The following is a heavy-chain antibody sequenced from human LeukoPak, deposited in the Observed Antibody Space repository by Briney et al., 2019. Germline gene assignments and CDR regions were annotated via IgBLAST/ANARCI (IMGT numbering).Heavy chain of an antibody. V-gene: IGHV3-7*04. CDR1: GFTFSSYW. CDR2: INDDGNVN. Sequence: GGSLRLSCAASGFTFSSYWMNWARQAPGKGLEWVASINDDGNVNYYVDSVKGRFTISRDNAKNSLYLQMNSLRAEDTAIYYCTRVGYIDEGIDYWGQGTLVTVSS. J-gene: IGHJ4*02. CDR3: TRVGYIDEGIDY. D-gene: IGHD5-24*01.